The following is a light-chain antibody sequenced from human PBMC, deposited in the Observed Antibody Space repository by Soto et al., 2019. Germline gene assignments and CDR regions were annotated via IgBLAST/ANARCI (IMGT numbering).Light chain of an antibody. CDR2: AAS. V-gene: IGKV1-39*01. CDR3: QQSYSTPYN. Sequence: DIPMTQSPSSLSASVGDRVTITCRASQSISSYLNWYQQKPGKAPKLLIYAASSLQSGVPSRFSGSGSGTDFTLTISSLQPEDFATYYCQQSYSTPYNFGQGNPLESK. J-gene: IGKJ2*01. CDR1: QSISSY.